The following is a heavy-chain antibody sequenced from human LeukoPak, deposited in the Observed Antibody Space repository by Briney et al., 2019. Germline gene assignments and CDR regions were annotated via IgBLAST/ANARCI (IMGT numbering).Heavy chain of an antibody. J-gene: IGHJ4*02. CDR2: IGISSGNT. CDR3: ARDTKYAFDN. D-gene: IGHD2-2*01. CDR1: GFTFSSYS. Sequence: GGSLRLSCAASGFTFSSYSMNWVRQAPEKGLEWISYIGISSGNTKYADSVKGRFTISGDKAKNSVYLQMNSLRVEDTAVYYCARDTKYAFDNWGQGTLVTVSS. V-gene: IGHV3-48*01.